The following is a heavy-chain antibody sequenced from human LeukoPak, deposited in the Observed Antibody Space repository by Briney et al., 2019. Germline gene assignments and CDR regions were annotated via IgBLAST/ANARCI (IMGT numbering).Heavy chain of an antibody. CDR3: AVIVSMSWDY. CDR2: IYYSGSS. Sequence: SETLSLTCTVSGDSISSSSYYWGWIRQPPGKGLEWIGSIYYSGSSYYNSSFKSRLTISVDTSKNQFSLMLSSVTAADTAVYYCAVIVSMSWDYWGQGTLVTVSS. V-gene: IGHV4-39*01. CDR1: GDSISSSSYY. J-gene: IGHJ4*02. D-gene: IGHD5/OR15-5a*01.